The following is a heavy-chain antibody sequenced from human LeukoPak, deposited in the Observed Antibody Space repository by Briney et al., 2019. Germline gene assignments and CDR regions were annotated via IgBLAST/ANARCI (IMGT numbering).Heavy chain of an antibody. D-gene: IGHD6-19*01. Sequence: SGPTLVKPTQTLTLTCTFSGFSLSTSGVGVGWIRQPPGRALEWLALIYWDDDKRYSPSLKSRLTITKDTSKNQVVLTMTNMDPVDTATYYCAHSWQWLPSGAFDIWGQGTMVTVSS. J-gene: IGHJ3*02. CDR3: AHSWQWLPSGAFDI. CDR2: IYWDDDK. CDR1: GFSLSTSGVG. V-gene: IGHV2-5*02.